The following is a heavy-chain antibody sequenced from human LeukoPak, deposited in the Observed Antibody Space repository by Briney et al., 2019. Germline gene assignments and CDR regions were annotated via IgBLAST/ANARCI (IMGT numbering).Heavy chain of an antibody. Sequence: GGSLRLSCAASGFTFSSYSMNWVRQAPGKGLEWVSSISSSRSYVNYADSVKGRFTISRDNAKNSLYLQMNSLRAEDTAVYYCARGLYCSSTSCYTGTSDWFDPWGQGTLVTVSS. V-gene: IGHV3-21*01. J-gene: IGHJ5*02. CDR2: ISSSRSYV. CDR3: ARGLYCSSTSCYTGTSDWFDP. D-gene: IGHD2-2*02. CDR1: GFTFSSYS.